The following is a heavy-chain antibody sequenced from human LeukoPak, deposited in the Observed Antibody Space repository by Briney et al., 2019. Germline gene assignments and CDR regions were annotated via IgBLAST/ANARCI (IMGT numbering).Heavy chain of an antibody. D-gene: IGHD2/OR15-2a*01. J-gene: IGHJ4*02. V-gene: IGHV3-30*14. CDR1: GFTFSSYA. CDR3: ARTTQYCDSSACPYQNLDY. Sequence: PGGSLRLSCAASGFTFSSYAMHWVRQAPGKGLEWVAVISYDGSNKYYADSVKGRFTISRDNSKNTLYLQLNSLRAEDTAVYHCARTTQYCDSSACPYQNLDYWGQGTLVTVSS. CDR2: ISYDGSNK.